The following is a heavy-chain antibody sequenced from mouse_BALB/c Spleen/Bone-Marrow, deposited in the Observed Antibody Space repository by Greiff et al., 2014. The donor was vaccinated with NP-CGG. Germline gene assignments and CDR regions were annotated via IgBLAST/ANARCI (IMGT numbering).Heavy chain of an antibody. CDR3: SRRNGNYYFDY. J-gene: IGHJ2*01. D-gene: IGHD2-1*01. CDR2: IHYSGTT. CDR1: GYSITSGYS. Sequence: VQLQQSGPDLVKPSQSLSLTCTVTGYSITSGYSWHWIRQFPGNKLEWMGYIHYSGTTNYNPSLKSRISITRDTSKNQFYLQLNSVTTEDTATYYCSRRNGNYYFDYWGQGTTLTVSS. V-gene: IGHV3-1*02.